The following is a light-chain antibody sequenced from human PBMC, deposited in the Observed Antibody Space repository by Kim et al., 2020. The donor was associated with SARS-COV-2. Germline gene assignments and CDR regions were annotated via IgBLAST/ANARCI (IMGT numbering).Light chain of an antibody. CDR3: QAWDSSTLV. J-gene: IGLJ3*02. Sequence: SVYPGQTASITCSGDKLGDKYACWYQQKPGQSPVLVIYQDSKRPSGIPERFSGSNSGNTATLTISGTQAMDEADYYCQAWDSSTLVFGGGTKLTVL. V-gene: IGLV3-1*01. CDR1: KLGDKY. CDR2: QDS.